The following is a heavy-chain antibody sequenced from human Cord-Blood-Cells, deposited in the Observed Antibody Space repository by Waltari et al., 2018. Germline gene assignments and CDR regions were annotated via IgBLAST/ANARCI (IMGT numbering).Heavy chain of an antibody. V-gene: IGHV1-24*01. Sequence: QVQLVKSWAEVKKPGASVEGHCKVSGYTDLDLSLHWVRQAPGKGLEWMGGVDPEDGETIYAQKFQGRVTMTEDTSTDTAYMELSSLRSEDTAVYYCATDGGAPFDYWGQGTLVTVSS. CDR2: VDPEDGET. D-gene: IGHD3-3*01. J-gene: IGHJ4*02. CDR1: GYTDLDLS. CDR3: ATDGGAPFDY.